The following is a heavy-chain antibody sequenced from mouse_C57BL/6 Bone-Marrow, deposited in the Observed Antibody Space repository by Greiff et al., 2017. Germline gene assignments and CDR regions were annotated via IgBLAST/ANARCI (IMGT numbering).Heavy chain of an antibody. CDR2: IDPSDGYT. CDR3: ARRGKITTVVAHWYFDV. CDR1: GYTFTSYW. Sequence: QVQLQQPGAELVMPGASVKLSCKASGYTFTSYWMHWVKQRPGQGLEWIGEIDPSDGYTNYNQKFKGKATLTVDKSSSTAYMQRSSLTSEDSAVYYCARRGKITTVVAHWYFDVWGTGTTVTVSS. J-gene: IGHJ1*03. D-gene: IGHD1-1*01. V-gene: IGHV1-69*01.